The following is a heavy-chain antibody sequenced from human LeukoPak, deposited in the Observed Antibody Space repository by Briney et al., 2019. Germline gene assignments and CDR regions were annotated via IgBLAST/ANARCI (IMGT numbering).Heavy chain of an antibody. D-gene: IGHD6-13*01. J-gene: IGHJ4*02. CDR2: ISGSGGST. CDR3: AKTGTPWYYFDY. V-gene: IGHV3-23*01. CDR1: GFTFSSSW. Sequence: GGSLRLSCAASGFTFSSSWMHWVRQAPGKGLEWVSAISGSGGSTYYADSVKGRFTISRDNSKNTLYLQMNSLRAEDTAVYYCAKTGTPWYYFDYWGQGTLVTVSS.